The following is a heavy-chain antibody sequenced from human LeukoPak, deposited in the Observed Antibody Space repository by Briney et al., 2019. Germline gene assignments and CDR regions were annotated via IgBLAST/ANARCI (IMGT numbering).Heavy chain of an antibody. D-gene: IGHD5-18*01. V-gene: IGHV1-69*06. CDR1: GGTFSSYA. Sequence: GASVKVSCKASGGTFSSYAISWVRQAPGQGLEWMGGIIPIFGTANYAQKFQGRVTITADKSTSTAYMELSSLRSEDTAVYYCARGDVGYSYDPQYYYYMDVWGKGTTVTVSS. J-gene: IGHJ6*03. CDR3: ARGDVGYSYDPQYYYYMDV. CDR2: IIPIFGTA.